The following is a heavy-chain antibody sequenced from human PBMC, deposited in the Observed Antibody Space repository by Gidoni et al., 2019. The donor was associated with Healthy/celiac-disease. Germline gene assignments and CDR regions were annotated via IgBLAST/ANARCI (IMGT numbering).Heavy chain of an antibody. V-gene: IGHV3-33*01. J-gene: IGHJ4*02. Sequence: QVQLVESGGGVVQPGRSLRLSCAASAFPFSSYGMQGVRQAPGTGRAGVAVIWDDGSNKYYADSVKGRFTISRDNSKNTLYLQMNSLRAEDTAVYYCAREGGGSYPPDYWGQGTLVTVSS. CDR3: AREGGGSYPPDY. CDR2: IWDDGSNK. D-gene: IGHD1-26*01. CDR1: AFPFSSYG.